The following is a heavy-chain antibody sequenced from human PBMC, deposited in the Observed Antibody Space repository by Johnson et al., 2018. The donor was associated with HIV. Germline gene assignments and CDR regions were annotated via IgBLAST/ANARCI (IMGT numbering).Heavy chain of an antibody. CDR2: ISGSGGST. J-gene: IGHJ3*02. CDR3: AREGAWEVRPGAFDI. D-gene: IGHD1-26*01. V-gene: IGHV3-23*04. CDR1: EFTFRSYA. Sequence: VQLVESGGGVVQPGRSLRLSCVVSEFTFRSYAMHWVRQAPGKGLEWVSAISGSGGSTYYADSVKGRFTISRDNSKNTLYLQMNSLRAEDTAVYYCAREGAWEVRPGAFDIWGQGTMVTVSS.